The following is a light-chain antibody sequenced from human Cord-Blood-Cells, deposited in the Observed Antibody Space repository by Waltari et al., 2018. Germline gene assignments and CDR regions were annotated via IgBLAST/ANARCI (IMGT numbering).Light chain of an antibody. Sequence: DIQMTQSPSSLSASVGDRVTITFRASQSISSYLNWYHQKPGKAPKLLIYAASSLQSGVPSRFSGSGSGTDFTLTISSLQPEDFATYYCQQSYSTPRTFGQGTKVEIK. J-gene: IGKJ1*01. CDR2: AAS. CDR1: QSISSY. V-gene: IGKV1-39*01. CDR3: QQSYSTPRT.